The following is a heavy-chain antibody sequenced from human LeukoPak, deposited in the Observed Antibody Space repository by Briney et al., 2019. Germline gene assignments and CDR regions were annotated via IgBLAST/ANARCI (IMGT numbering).Heavy chain of an antibody. CDR2: IIPILGIA. J-gene: IGHJ6*02. Sequence: ASVKVSCKASGGTFSSYAISWVRQAPGQGLEWMGRIIPILGIANYAQKFQGRVTMTRNTSISTAYMELSSLRSEDTAVYYCARDYYYYGMDVWGQGTTVTVSS. CDR1: GGTFSSYA. V-gene: IGHV1-69*04. CDR3: ARDYYYYGMDV.